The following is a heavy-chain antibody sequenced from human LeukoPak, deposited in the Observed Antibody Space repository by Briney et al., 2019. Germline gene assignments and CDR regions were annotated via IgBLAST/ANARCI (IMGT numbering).Heavy chain of an antibody. CDR1: GFSLSNARMG. J-gene: IGHJ4*02. V-gene: IGHV2-26*01. Sequence: ESGPTLVNPTETLTLTCTVSGFSLSNARMGVSWIRQPPWKALEWLAHIFSNDEKSYSTSLKSRLTISKDTSKSQVVLTMTNMDPVDTATYYCARIQRYYDSSGYFRFDYWGQGTLVTVSS. CDR3: ARIQRYYDSSGYFRFDY. CDR2: IFSNDEK. D-gene: IGHD3-22*01.